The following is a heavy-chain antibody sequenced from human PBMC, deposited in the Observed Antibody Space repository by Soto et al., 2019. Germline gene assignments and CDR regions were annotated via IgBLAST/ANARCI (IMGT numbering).Heavy chain of an antibody. CDR3: AKTPRGYPKNYYYYMDV. V-gene: IGHV3-23*01. D-gene: IGHD3-16*02. J-gene: IGHJ6*03. CDR2: ISGSGGST. CDR1: GFTFSSYA. Sequence: GGSLRLSCAASGFTFSSYAMSWVRQAPGKGLEWVSAISGSGGSTDYADSVKGRFTISRDNSKNTLYLQMNSLRAEDTAVYYCAKTPRGYPKNYYYYMDVWGKGTTVTVSS.